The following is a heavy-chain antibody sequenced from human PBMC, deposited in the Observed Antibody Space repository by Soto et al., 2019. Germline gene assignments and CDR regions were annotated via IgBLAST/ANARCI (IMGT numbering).Heavy chain of an antibody. CDR2: MNSDGSNT. V-gene: IGHV3-74*01. Sequence: HPGGSLRLSCAASGFTFGDYWMHWVRQAPGKGLEWVSRMNSDGSNTNYADSVKGRFTVSRDNTSNTLHLQMNSLRAEDTAVYYCATAEVDYWGPGTLVTVSS. CDR3: ATAEVDY. CDR1: GFTFGDYW. J-gene: IGHJ4*02.